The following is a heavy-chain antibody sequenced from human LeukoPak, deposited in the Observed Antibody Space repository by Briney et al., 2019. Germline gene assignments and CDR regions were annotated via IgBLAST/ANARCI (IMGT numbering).Heavy chain of an antibody. D-gene: IGHD6-19*01. CDR2: IKQDGSEK. CDR1: GFTFSSSA. Sequence: GGSLRLSCAASGFTFSSSAMSWVRQAPGKGLEWVANIKQDGSEKYYVDSVKGRFTISRDNAKNSLYLQMNSLRAEDTAVYYCARDRDWYSFDSWGQGTLVTVSS. CDR3: ARDRDWYSFDS. V-gene: IGHV3-7*03. J-gene: IGHJ4*02.